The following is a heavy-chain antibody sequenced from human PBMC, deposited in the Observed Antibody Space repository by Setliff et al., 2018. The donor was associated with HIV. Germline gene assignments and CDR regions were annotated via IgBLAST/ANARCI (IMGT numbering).Heavy chain of an antibody. V-gene: IGHV4-59*01. CDR2: IYYSGST. CDR3: ARNPCSGGSCPDAFDI. D-gene: IGHD2-15*01. Sequence: SETLSLTCTVSGDSISTYYWSWIRQPPGKGLEWIGYIYYSGSTNYNPSLKSRVTISVDTSKNQFSLKLSSVTAADTAVYYCARNPCSGGSCPDAFDIWGQGAMVTVSS. CDR1: GDSISTYY. J-gene: IGHJ3*02.